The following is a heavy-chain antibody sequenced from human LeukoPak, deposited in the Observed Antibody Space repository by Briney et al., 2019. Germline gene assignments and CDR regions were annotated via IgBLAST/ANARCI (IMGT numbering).Heavy chain of an antibody. CDR3: TTDGYSGYEGLYDY. V-gene: IGHV4-30-2*01. CDR2: IFHTGHT. Sequence: SQTLSLTCAVSGGSISSGDFPWSWIRQPPGKGLEWIGYIFHTGHTSYNPSLKSRVTISVDMSKNQLSLRLTSVTAADTAVYYCTTDGYSGYEGLYDYWGQGTLVTVSS. J-gene: IGHJ4*02. CDR1: GGSISSGDFP. D-gene: IGHD5-12*01.